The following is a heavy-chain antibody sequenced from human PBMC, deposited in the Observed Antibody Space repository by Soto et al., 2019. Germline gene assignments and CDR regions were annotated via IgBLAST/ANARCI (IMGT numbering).Heavy chain of an antibody. V-gene: IGHV3-23*01. CDR1: GFTFSRYA. D-gene: IGHD4-17*01. CDR3: ATYTVTGRFGGYYAMDV. CDR2: ISENSGPT. J-gene: IGHJ6*02. Sequence: EVQLLESGGGLVQPGGSLRLSCAASGFTFSRYAMTWVRQAPGRGLEWVSAISENSGPTYYADSVRGRFSISRDNSKSTLYLQMNSLRAEDTALYYCATYTVTGRFGGYYAMDVWGQGTTVTVSS.